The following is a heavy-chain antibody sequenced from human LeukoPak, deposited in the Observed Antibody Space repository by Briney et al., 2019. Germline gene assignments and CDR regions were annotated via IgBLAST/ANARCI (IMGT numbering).Heavy chain of an antibody. D-gene: IGHD6-19*01. CDR2: IYHSGST. J-gene: IGHJ4*02. V-gene: IGHV4-30-2*01. CDR1: GGSISSGGYS. CDR3: ARSGTVVQWRFIDY. Sequence: SETLSLTCAVSGGSISSGGYSWSWIRQPPGKGLEWIGYIYHSGSTYYNPSLKSRVTISVDRSKNQFSLRLSSVTAADTAVYYCARSGTVVQWRFIDYWGQGTLVTVSS.